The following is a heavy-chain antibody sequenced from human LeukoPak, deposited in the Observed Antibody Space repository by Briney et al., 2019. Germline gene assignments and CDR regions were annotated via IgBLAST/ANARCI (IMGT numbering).Heavy chain of an antibody. D-gene: IGHD3-10*01. CDR2: VSGSGGNT. CDR1: GFTFRKYA. CDR3: AKDLAPSGGVIITLDY. J-gene: IGHJ4*02. Sequence: PGGSLRLSCAASGFTFRKYAMSWVRQAPGKGLEWVSGVSGSGGNTYYADSVKGRFTISRDNSRNTLYLQMNSLTAEDTAVYFCAKDLAPSGGVIITLDYWGRGTLVTVSS. V-gene: IGHV3-23*01.